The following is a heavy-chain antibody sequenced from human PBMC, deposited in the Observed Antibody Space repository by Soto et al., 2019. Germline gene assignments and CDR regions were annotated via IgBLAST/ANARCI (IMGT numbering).Heavy chain of an antibody. V-gene: IGHV1-69*12. CDR2: IIPIFGTA. CDR3: ARDRGPSSGYYPYWFDP. D-gene: IGHD3-22*01. Sequence: VQLVQSGAEVKKPGSSVKVSCKASGGTFSSYAITWVRQAPGQGHEWMGGIIPIFGTANYAQKFQGRVTITADEFTSTAYMELSSLRSEDTAVYYCARDRGPSSGYYPYWFDPWGQGTLVTVSS. J-gene: IGHJ5*02. CDR1: GGTFSSYA.